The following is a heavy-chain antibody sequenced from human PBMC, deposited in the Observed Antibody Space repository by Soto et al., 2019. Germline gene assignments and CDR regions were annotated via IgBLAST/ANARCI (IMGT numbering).Heavy chain of an antibody. CDR2: VSGSGAST. J-gene: IGHJ6*03. Sequence: LRLSCAASGFAFSNYAMSWVRQAPGKGLEWVSAVSGSGASTYYADSVKGRFTISRDNSKDTMYLQMNSLRVEDTAVYFCAKRADSTAGYFSYHLDVPGKRTTVTVSS. CDR3: AKRADSTAGYFSYHLDV. D-gene: IGHD4-17*01. CDR1: GFAFSNYA. V-gene: IGHV3-23*01.